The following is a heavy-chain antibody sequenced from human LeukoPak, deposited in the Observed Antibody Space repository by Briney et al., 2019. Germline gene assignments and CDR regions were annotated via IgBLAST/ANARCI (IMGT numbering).Heavy chain of an antibody. J-gene: IGHJ4*02. D-gene: IGHD3-22*01. V-gene: IGHV4-61*02. Sequence: SQTLSLTCTVSGGSISSGSFYWSWIRQTAGKGLEWIGRIYPSGDSQYSPSFRSRATISLDTRDQFSLKLSSVTAADTVVYFCARGYDRNGYQSRGFDYWGQGALVNVSS. CDR2: IYPSGDS. CDR3: ARGYDRNGYQSRGFDY. CDR1: GGSISSGSFY.